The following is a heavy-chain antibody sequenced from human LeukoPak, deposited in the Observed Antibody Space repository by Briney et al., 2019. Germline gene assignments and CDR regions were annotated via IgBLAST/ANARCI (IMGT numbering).Heavy chain of an antibody. Sequence: SETLSLTCAVSNSSISSGYFWGWIRQPPGKGIEWVGSIYHIGKTYYNPSLRSRLIISVDTSKNQLSLSLNSLTAADSALYYCARGAGAFGSSSYHFDYWGQGILVTVSS. CDR3: ARGAGAFGSSSYHFDY. D-gene: IGHD6-6*01. CDR2: IYHIGKT. J-gene: IGHJ4*02. V-gene: IGHV4-38-2*01. CDR1: NSSISSGYF.